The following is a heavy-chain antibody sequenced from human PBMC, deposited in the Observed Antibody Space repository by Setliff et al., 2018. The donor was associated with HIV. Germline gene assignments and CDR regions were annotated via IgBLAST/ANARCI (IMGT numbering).Heavy chain of an antibody. CDR1: GFTFDDYV. V-gene: IGHV3-9*03. CDR2: ISWNSGNI. CDR3: AKDTTTRYSSGVGAFDI. D-gene: IGHD6-19*01. J-gene: IGHJ3*02. Sequence: GGSLRLSCAASGFTFDDYVMHWVRQAPGKGLEWVSGISWNSGNIVYADSVKGRFTISRDNAKNSLYLQMNSLRAEDMALYYCAKDTTTRYSSGVGAFDIWGQGTMVTVSS.